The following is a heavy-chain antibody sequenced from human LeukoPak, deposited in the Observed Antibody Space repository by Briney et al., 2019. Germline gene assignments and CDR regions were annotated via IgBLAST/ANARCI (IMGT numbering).Heavy chain of an antibody. Sequence: ASVKVSCKASGYTFTSYGISWVRQAPGQGLEWMGWISAYNGSTNYAQKLQGRVTMTTDTSTSTAYMELRSLRSDDTAVYYCARVGAAAVFGLAFDIWGQGTMVTVSS. CDR3: ARVGAAAVFGLAFDI. CDR2: ISAYNGST. CDR1: GYTFTSYG. J-gene: IGHJ3*02. V-gene: IGHV1-18*01. D-gene: IGHD6-13*01.